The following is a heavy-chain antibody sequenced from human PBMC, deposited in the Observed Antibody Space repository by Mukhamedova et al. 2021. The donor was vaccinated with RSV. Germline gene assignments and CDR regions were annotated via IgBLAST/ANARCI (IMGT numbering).Heavy chain of an antibody. V-gene: IGHV4-39*01. J-gene: IGHJ4*02. Sequence: GGNTYNNPSLKSRVTISVDTSKNQFSLKLTSVTAADTAVYYCARGGLAFGDNFDSWGQGTLVTVSS. D-gene: IGHD3-16*01. CDR2: GGNT. CDR3: ARGGLAFGDNFDS.